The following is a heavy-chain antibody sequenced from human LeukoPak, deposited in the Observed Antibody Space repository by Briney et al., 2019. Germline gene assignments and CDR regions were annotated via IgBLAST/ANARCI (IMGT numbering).Heavy chain of an antibody. CDR3: ARDHVAGTPFDY. CDR1: GFIFSDYS. J-gene: IGHJ4*02. Sequence: GGSLRLSCAASGFIFSDYSMNWVRQAPGKGLEWVSVIYSGGSTYYADSVKGRFTISRDNSKNTLYLQMNSLRAEDTAVYYCARDHVAGTPFDYWGQGTLVTVSS. V-gene: IGHV3-53*01. D-gene: IGHD6-19*01. CDR2: IYSGGST.